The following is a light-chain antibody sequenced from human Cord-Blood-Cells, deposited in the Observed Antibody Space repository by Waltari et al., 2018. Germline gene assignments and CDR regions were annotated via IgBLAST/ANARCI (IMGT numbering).Light chain of an antibody. CDR2: DVS. J-gene: IGLJ1*01. V-gene: IGLV2-14*01. CDR1: SSDVGGYNY. Sequence: QSALTQPASVSGSPGQSITISCTGTSSDVGGYNYVSWYQQHPGKAPTLMIYDVSNRPSGVSNRCSGSKSGNTASLTISGLQAEDEADYYCSSYTSSSTLYVFGTGTKVTVL. CDR3: SSYTSSSTLYV.